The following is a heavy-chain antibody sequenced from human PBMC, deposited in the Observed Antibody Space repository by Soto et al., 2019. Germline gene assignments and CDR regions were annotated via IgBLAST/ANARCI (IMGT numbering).Heavy chain of an antibody. CDR2: ISVYHGNT. J-gene: IGHJ4*02. CDR3: ARGGSGSYRMFYY. Sequence: QVQLVQSGAEVKKPGASVTVSCQASGFTFNTYVITWLRQAPGQGLELLGWISVYHGNTNYAQKVQGRVTMTTDTSTSTAYMELRSLRSDDTAVYYCARGGSGSYRMFYYWGQGTLVTVSS. V-gene: IGHV1-18*01. CDR1: GFTFNTYV. D-gene: IGHD1-26*01.